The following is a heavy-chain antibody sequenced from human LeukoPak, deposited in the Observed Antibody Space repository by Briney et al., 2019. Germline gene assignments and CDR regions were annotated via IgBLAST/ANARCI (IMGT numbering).Heavy chain of an antibody. J-gene: IGHJ4*02. CDR2: LGDNDGRT. V-gene: IGHV3-23*01. CDR3: AKNGKDHYDRFFDY. CDR1: GFSYTNYA. D-gene: IGHD3-22*01. Sequence: PGGSLRLSCPASGFSYTNYAMNSVRQSPGKGLEWVSSLGDNDGRTFYADSVKGRFTISRDNSKNTLYLQMNSLRAEDTAIYYCAKNGKDHYDRFFDYWGQGTLVTVSS.